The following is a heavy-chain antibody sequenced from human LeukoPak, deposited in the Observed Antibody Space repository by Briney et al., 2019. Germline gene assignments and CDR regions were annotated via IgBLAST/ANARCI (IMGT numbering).Heavy chain of an antibody. CDR3: ARDRSHVFPPENWFDP. J-gene: IGHJ5*02. CDR2: ISGSGGST. CDR1: GFTFSSYA. D-gene: IGHD3-16*02. Sequence: GGSLRLSCAASGFTFSSYAMSWVRQAPGKGLEWVSAISGSGGSTYYADSVKGRFTISRDNSKNTLYLQMNSLRAEDTAVYYCARDRSHVFPPENWFDPWGQGTLVTVSS. V-gene: IGHV3-23*01.